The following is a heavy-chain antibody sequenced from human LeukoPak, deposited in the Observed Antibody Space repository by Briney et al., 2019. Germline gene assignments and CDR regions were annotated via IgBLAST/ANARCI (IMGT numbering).Heavy chain of an antibody. J-gene: IGHJ5*02. CDR3: ARGPYLSGLLWFGETSNWFDP. D-gene: IGHD3-10*01. CDR1: GYTFTGYY. V-gene: IGHV1-2*02. CDR2: INPNSGGT. Sequence: ASVKVSCKASGYTFTGYYMHWVRQAPGQGLEWMGWINPNSGGTNYAQKFQGRVTMTRDTSISTAYMELSRLRSDDTAVYYCARGPYLSGLLWFGETSNWFDPWGQGTLVTVSS.